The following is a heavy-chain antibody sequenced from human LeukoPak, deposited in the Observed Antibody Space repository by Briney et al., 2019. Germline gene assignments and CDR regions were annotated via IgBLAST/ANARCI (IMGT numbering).Heavy chain of an antibody. J-gene: IGHJ4*02. Sequence: GGSLRLSCVASGSYAMSWVRQGPGKGLEWVSAIGGSPGDTHYADSVKGRFTISRDNYKNTLYLQMNSLRAEDTAVYYCAKAYGYCTTTSCSHEEFDYWGQGTLVTVSS. D-gene: IGHD2-2*01. CDR1: GSYA. CDR3: AKAYGYCTTTSCSHEEFDY. CDR2: IGGSPGDT. V-gene: IGHV3-23*01.